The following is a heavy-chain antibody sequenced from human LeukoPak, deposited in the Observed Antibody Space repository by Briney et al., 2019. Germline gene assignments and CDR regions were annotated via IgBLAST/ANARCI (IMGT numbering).Heavy chain of an antibody. D-gene: IGHD3-22*01. Sequence: PGGSLRLSCAASGFTFSSYGMNWVRQAPGKGLEWVSSISSSSSYIYYADSVKGRFTISRDNAKNSLYLQMNSLRGEDTAIYYCAREYYDTRGYYWFDYWGRGTLVTVSS. CDR3: AREYYDTRGYYWFDY. J-gene: IGHJ4*02. V-gene: IGHV3-21*01. CDR1: GFTFSSYG. CDR2: ISSSSSYI.